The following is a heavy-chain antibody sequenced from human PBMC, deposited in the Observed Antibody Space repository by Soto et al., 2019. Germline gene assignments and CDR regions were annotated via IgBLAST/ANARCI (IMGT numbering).Heavy chain of an antibody. J-gene: IGHJ6*02. CDR1: GFTFSSYA. D-gene: IGHD3-3*01. CDR2: ISGSGGST. V-gene: IGHV3-23*01. CDR3: AKFYLQVPSKFYYFWSCWSGSYDDYYYVMDV. Sequence: PGGSLRLSCAASGFTFSSYAMSWVRQAPGKGLEWVSAISGSGGSTYYADSVKGRFTISRDNSKNTLYLQMNSLRAEDTAVYYCAKFYLQVPSKFYYFWSCWSGSYDDYYYVMDVWGQGTTVTVSS.